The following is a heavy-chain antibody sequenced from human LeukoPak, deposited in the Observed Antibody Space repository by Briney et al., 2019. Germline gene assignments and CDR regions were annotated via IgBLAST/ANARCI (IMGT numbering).Heavy chain of an antibody. D-gene: IGHD3-22*01. Sequence: PSETLSLTCSVSGGSITDDNYYWGWIRQPPGKGLEWIGAIYYRRTTSYMPSLKSRVTISVDTSKNQFSLKLDSVTAADTSVYYCARHRYYYDKSAFSFDSWGQGTLVTVSS. J-gene: IGHJ4*02. CDR1: GGSITDDNYY. CDR3: ARHRYYYDKSAFSFDS. V-gene: IGHV4-39*01. CDR2: IYYRRTT.